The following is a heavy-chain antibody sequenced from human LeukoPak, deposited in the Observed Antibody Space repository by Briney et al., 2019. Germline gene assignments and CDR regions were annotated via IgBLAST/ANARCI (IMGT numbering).Heavy chain of an antibody. V-gene: IGHV3-33*01. Sequence: PGGSLRLFCAASGFTFSSYGMQCARQAPGKGLEWVAVIWYGGSNRYYAVSVQGRLTIARDNSKNTLYLQMNSVRAEDTAVYYCASELRTDAFDVWGEGTMVSVSS. CDR2: IWYGGSNR. CDR3: ASELRTDAFDV. J-gene: IGHJ3*01. CDR1: GFTFSSYG. D-gene: IGHD3-10*01.